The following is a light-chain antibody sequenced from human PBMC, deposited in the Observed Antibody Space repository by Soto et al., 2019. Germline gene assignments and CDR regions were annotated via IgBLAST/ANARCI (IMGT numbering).Light chain of an antibody. CDR3: QHYHSYPYT. Sequence: EIVLTQSPGTLSLSPGERATLSCRASQTISSTFLAWYRQRPGQAPRLLIYGASSRATGIPDRFSGSGSGTDFTLTISRLEPEDFAVYYCQHYHSYPYTFGQGTKLEIK. CDR2: GAS. CDR1: QTISSTF. V-gene: IGKV3-20*01. J-gene: IGKJ2*01.